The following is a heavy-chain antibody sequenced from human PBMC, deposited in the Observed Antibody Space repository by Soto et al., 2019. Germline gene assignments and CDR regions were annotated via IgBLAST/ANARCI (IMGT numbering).Heavy chain of an antibody. J-gene: IGHJ4*02. D-gene: IGHD4-17*01. CDR2: IYYSGST. CDR1: GGSTSSYY. V-gene: IGHV4-59*08. CDR3: ARHSPSGDYVFDY. Sequence: PSETLSLTCTVSGGSTSSYYWSWIRQPPGKGLEWIGYIYYSGSTKYNPSLKSRVTISVDTSKNQFSLKLSSVTAADTAVYYCARHSPSGDYVFDYWGQGTLVTVSS.